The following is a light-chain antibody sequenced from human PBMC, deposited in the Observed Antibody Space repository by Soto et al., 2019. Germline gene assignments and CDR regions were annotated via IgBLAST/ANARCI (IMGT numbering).Light chain of an antibody. CDR3: QQSYSTPLT. Sequence: DLQMTQSPSSLSASVGDRVTITCRASQSISSYLNWYQQKPGKAPKLLIYAASSLQSGVPSRFSGNGSGTDFTLTISSLRPEDFATYYCQQSYSTPLTFGGGTKVEIK. V-gene: IGKV1-39*01. J-gene: IGKJ4*01. CDR2: AAS. CDR1: QSISSY.